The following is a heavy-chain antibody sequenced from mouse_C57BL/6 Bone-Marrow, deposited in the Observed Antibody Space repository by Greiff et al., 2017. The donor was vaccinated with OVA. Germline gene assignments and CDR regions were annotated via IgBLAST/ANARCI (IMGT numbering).Heavy chain of an antibody. Sequence: QVQLQQPGAELVKPGASVKLSCKASGYTFTSYWMPWVKQRPGQGLEWIGEIDPSDSYTNYNQKFKGKATLTVDTSSSTAYMQLSSLTSEDSAVYYCARSFDYYDGYYYFDSWGQGTTLTVSS. CDR2: IDPSDSYT. V-gene: IGHV1-50*01. CDR3: ARSFDYYDGYYYFDS. CDR1: GYTFTSYW. D-gene: IGHD2-3*01. J-gene: IGHJ2*01.